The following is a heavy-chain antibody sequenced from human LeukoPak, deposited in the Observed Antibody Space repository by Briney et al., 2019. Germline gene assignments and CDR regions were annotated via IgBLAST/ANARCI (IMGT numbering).Heavy chain of an antibody. Sequence: SETLSLTCTVSGYSISSGYYWGWIRQPPGKGLEWIGSIYHSGSTYYNPSLKSRVTISVDTSKNQFSLKLSSVTAADTAVYYCARGRWRGSDYYFDYWGQGTLVTVSS. V-gene: IGHV4-38-2*02. D-gene: IGHD3-3*01. CDR2: IYHSGST. CDR1: GYSISSGYY. CDR3: ARGRWRGSDYYFDY. J-gene: IGHJ4*02.